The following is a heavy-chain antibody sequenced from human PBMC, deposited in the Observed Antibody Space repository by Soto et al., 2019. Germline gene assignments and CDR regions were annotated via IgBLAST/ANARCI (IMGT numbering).Heavy chain of an antibody. CDR3: ARQIYDSDTGPNFQYYFDS. Sequence: GESLKISCKGSGYSFAGYWITWVRQKPGKGLEWMGRIDPSDSQTYYSPSFRGHVTISVTKSITTVFLQWSSLRASDTAMYYCARQIYDSDTGPNFQYYFDSWSQGTPVTVSS. CDR2: IDPSDSQT. CDR1: GYSFAGYW. V-gene: IGHV5-10-1*01. D-gene: IGHD3-22*01. J-gene: IGHJ4*02.